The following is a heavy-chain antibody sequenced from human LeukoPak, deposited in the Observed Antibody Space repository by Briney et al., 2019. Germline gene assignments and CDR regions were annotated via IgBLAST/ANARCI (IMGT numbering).Heavy chain of an antibody. CDR3: ATLDYAEGY. Sequence: GGSLRLSCVVSGFTLRNYAMSWVRQAPGKGLEWVSAISGSGGSTYYADSVKGRFTISRDNSKNTLYLQMNSLRAEDTAVYYCATLDYAEGYWGQGTLVTVSS. CDR2: ISGSGGST. CDR1: GFTLRNYA. V-gene: IGHV3-23*01. D-gene: IGHD4-17*01. J-gene: IGHJ4*02.